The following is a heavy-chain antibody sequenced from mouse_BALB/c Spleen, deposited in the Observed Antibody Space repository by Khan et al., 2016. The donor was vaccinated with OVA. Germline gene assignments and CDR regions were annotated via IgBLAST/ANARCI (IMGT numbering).Heavy chain of an antibody. J-gene: IGHJ1*01. D-gene: IGHD1-1*01. V-gene: IGHV9-1*02. CDR1: GYTFTNYR. CDR2: INTYTGEP. Sequence: QIQLVQSGPELKKPGETVKISCKASGYTFTNYRMNWMKQAPGKGLKWMGWINTYTGEPTYGDDFKGRFAFSLVTSASTAYLQINNLKNEDMATXFCARESSYWYFDVWGAGTTVTVSS. CDR3: ARESSYWYFDV.